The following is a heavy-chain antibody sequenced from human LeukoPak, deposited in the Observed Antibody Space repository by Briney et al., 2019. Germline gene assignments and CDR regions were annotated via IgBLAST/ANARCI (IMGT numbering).Heavy chain of an antibody. CDR2: IYYSGST. CDR1: GGSISSYY. CDR3: ARLARKIPITFGGVIVTYYFDY. V-gene: IGHV4-59*12. Sequence: SETLSLTCTVSGGSISSYYWSWIRQPPGKGLEWIGYIYYSGSTNYNPSLKSRVTISVDTSKNQFSLKLSSVTAADTAVYYCARLARKIPITFGGVIVTYYFDYWGQGTLVTVSS. D-gene: IGHD3-16*02. J-gene: IGHJ4*02.